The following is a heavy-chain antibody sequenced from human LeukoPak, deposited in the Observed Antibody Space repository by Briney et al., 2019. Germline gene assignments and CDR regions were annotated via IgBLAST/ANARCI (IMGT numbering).Heavy chain of an antibody. CDR2: ISSSGSTI. V-gene: IGHV3-48*03. Sequence: GGSLRLSCAASGFTFSSYEMNWVRQAPGKGLEWVSYISSSGSTIYYADSVKGRFTISRDNSKNTLYLQMNSLRAEDTAMYYCARDYLLPRGTNYYYGMDVWGQGTTVTVSS. CDR3: ARDYLLPRGTNYYYGMDV. CDR1: GFTFSSYE. D-gene: IGHD3-16*01. J-gene: IGHJ6*02.